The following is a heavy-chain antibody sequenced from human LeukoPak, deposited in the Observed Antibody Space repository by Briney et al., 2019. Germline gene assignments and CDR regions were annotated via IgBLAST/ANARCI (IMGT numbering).Heavy chain of an antibody. Sequence: SVKVSCKASGGTFSNSGISWVRQAPGQGLEWMGGIIPIFGTANYAQKFQGRVTITTDESTSTAYMELSGLRSEDTAVYYCARETLISSTSFYYYMDVWGEGTTVTVS. J-gene: IGHJ6*03. V-gene: IGHV1-69*05. D-gene: IGHD6-6*01. CDR1: GGTFSNSG. CDR3: ARETLISSTSFYYYMDV. CDR2: IIPIFGTA.